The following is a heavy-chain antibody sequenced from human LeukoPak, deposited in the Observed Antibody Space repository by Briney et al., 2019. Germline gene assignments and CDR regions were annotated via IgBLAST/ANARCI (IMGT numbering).Heavy chain of an antibody. CDR2: ISSSSSYT. CDR1: GFTFSDYY. V-gene: IGHV3-11*06. D-gene: IGHD3-10*01. CDR3: GGPGASDYGMDV. J-gene: IGHJ6*02. Sequence: GSLRLSCAASGFTFSDYYMSWIRQAPGKGLEWVSYISSSSSYTNYADSVKGRFTISRDNAKNSLYLQMNSLRAEDTAVYYCGGPGASDYGMDVWGQGTTVTVSS.